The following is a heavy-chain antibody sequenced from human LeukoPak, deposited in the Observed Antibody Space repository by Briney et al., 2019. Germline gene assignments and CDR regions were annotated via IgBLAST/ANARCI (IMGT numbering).Heavy chain of an antibody. D-gene: IGHD2-2*01. CDR2: INPSGGST. Sequence: ASEKVSCKASVYTFTSYYMHWVRQAPRHPLEWMGIINPSGGSTSSSHKFQGKVTITRDTSTSTVYMELSSLRSEDTAVYYCARQQYDIVVVPAALAYWGQGTLVTVSS. CDR1: VYTFTSYY. CDR3: ARQQYDIVVVPAALAY. V-gene: IGHV1-46*03. J-gene: IGHJ4*02.